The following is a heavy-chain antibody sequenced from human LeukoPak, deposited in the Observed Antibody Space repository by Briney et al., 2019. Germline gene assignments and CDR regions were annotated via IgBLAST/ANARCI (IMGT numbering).Heavy chain of an antibody. CDR3: AKESNYDFWSGYFA. J-gene: IGHJ5*02. V-gene: IGHV3-23*01. D-gene: IGHD3-3*01. Sequence: PGGSLRLSCAASGFTFSSYAMGWVRGAPGKGLEWVSAISGSGASTYYADSVKGRFSISRDNSKNTLYLQMNSLRAEDTAVYYCAKESNYDFWSGYFAWGQGTLVTVSS. CDR2: ISGSGAST. CDR1: GFTFSSYA.